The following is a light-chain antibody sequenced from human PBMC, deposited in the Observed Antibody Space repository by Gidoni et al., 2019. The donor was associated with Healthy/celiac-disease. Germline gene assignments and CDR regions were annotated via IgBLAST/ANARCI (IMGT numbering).Light chain of an antibody. CDR2: DAS. V-gene: IGKV3-11*01. CDR3: QQRSNWFT. CDR1: QSVSSY. J-gene: IGKJ3*01. Sequence: EIVLTQSPATLSLSPGERATLSCRASQSVSSYLAWYQQKPGQAPRLLIYDASTRATGIPARFSGSGSGTDFTLTISSLEPEDFAVYYCQQRSNWFTFXPXTKVDIK.